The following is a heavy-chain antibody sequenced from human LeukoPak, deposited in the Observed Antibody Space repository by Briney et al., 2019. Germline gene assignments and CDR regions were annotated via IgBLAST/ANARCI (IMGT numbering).Heavy chain of an antibody. D-gene: IGHD5-24*01. V-gene: IGHV3-23*01. J-gene: IGHJ4*02. CDR3: ATKFSDGWYYFGY. CDR2: VSGSGDST. Sequence: GGSLRLSCAVSGFTFSSYAMNWVRQAPGKGLEWVSSVSGSGDSTYYADSVKGRFTISRDNSKNTLYLQMNNLRAEDTALYYCATKFSDGWYYFGYWGQGTLVTVFS. CDR1: GFTFSSYA.